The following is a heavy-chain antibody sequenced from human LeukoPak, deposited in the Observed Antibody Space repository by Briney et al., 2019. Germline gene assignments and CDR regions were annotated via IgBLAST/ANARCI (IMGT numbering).Heavy chain of an antibody. J-gene: IGHJ3*02. CDR2: ISSSSSYI. Sequence: GGSLRLSCAASGFTFSSYSMNWVRQAPGKGLEWVSSISSSSSYIYYADSVKGRFTISRDNAKNTLYLQMNSLRAEDTAVYYCAKDEAKTFDIWGQGTMVTVSS. CDR1: GFTFSSYS. CDR3: AKDEAKTFDI. V-gene: IGHV3-21*01.